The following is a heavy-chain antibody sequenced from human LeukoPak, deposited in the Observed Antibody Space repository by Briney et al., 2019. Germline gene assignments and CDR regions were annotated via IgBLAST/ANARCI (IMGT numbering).Heavy chain of an antibody. CDR1: GGSISSGGYS. Sequence: PSQTLSLTCTVSGGSISSGGYSWSWIRQHPGKGLEWIGYIYYSGSTYYNPSLKSRVTISVDTSKNQFSLKLSSVTAADTAVYYCAREVDSSGYQAWGQGTLVTVSS. CDR3: AREVDSSGYQA. D-gene: IGHD3-22*01. J-gene: IGHJ5*02. CDR2: IYYSGST. V-gene: IGHV4-31*03.